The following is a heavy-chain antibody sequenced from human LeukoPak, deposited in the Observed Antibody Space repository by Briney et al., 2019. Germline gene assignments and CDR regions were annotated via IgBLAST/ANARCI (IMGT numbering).Heavy chain of an antibody. J-gene: IGHJ3*02. V-gene: IGHV1-18*01. CDR1: GYTFTSYG. Sequence: ASVKVSCKPSGYTFTSYGISWARQAPGQGLEWIGWISPYNGNTNYAQKVQGRVTMTTDTSTSTAYMELRSLRSDDTAVYYCARSISMIRGVHDAFDIWGQGTMVIVSS. D-gene: IGHD3-10*01. CDR2: ISPYNGNT. CDR3: ARSISMIRGVHDAFDI.